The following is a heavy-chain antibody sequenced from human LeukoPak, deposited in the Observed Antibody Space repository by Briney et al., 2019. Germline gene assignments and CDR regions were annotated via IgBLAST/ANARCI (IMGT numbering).Heavy chain of an antibody. CDR1: GYIFSTHY. CDR3: ARDLRWELNLGLGLDY. J-gene: IGHJ4*02. CDR2: ISAYNGNT. Sequence: ASVKVSCKASGYIFSTHYMHWVRQAPGQGLEWMGWISAYNGNTNYAQKLQGRVTMTTDTSTSTAYMELRSLRSDDTAVYYCARDLRWELNLGLGLDYWGQGTLVTVSS. V-gene: IGHV1-18*01. D-gene: IGHD1-26*01.